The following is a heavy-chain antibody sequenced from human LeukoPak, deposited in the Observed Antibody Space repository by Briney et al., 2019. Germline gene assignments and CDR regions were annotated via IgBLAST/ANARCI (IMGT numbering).Heavy chain of an antibody. V-gene: IGHV1-2*04. J-gene: IGHJ4*02. Sequence: GASVKVSCKASGYTFTGYYMHWVRQAPGQGLEWMGWINPNSGGTNYAQKFQGWVTMTRDTSISTAYMELSRLRSDDTAVYYCARAYSGHSSGWWGRPQHYFDYWGQGTLVTVSS. CDR1: GYTFTGYY. D-gene: IGHD6-19*01. CDR2: INPNSGGT. CDR3: ARAYSGHSSGWWGRPQHYFDY.